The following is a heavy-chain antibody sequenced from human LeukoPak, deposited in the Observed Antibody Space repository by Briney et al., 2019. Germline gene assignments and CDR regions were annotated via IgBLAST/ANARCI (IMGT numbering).Heavy chain of an antibody. CDR2: IYSGGST. Sequence: PGGSLRLSCAASGFTVSSNYMSWVRQAPGKGLEWVSAIYSGGSTYYADSVKGRFTISRDNSKNTLYLQMNSLRAEDTAVYYCARGGQAARPLGFLDYWGQGTLVTVSS. V-gene: IGHV3-53*01. CDR3: ARGGQAARPLGFLDY. CDR1: GFTVSSNY. J-gene: IGHJ4*02. D-gene: IGHD6-6*01.